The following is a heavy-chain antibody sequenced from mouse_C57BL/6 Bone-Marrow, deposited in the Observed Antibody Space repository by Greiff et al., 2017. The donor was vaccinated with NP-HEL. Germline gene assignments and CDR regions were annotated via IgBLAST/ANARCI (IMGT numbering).Heavy chain of an antibody. D-gene: IGHD2-12*01. CDR1: GFSLTSYG. Sequence: VHLVESGPGLVAPSQSLSITCTVSGFSLTSYGVDWVRQSPGKGLEWLGVIWGVGSTNYNSALKSRLSISKDNSKSQVFLKMNSLQTDDTAMYYCASDYDGDWAMDYWGQGTSVTVSS. CDR3: ASDYDGDWAMDY. CDR2: IWGVGST. V-gene: IGHV2-6*01. J-gene: IGHJ4*01.